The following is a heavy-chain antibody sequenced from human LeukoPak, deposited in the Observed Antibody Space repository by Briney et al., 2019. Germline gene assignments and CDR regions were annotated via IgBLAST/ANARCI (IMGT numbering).Heavy chain of an antibody. V-gene: IGHV3-48*04. J-gene: IGHJ5*02. CDR2: ISSSSSTI. D-gene: IGHD6-13*01. Sequence: GGSLRLSCAASGFTFSSYSMNWVRQAPGKGLEWVSYISSSSSTIYYADSVKGRFTISRDNAKNSLYLQMNSLRAEDTAVYYCARSVAAAGTYWFDPWGQGTLVTVSS. CDR3: ARSVAAAGTYWFDP. CDR1: GFTFSSYS.